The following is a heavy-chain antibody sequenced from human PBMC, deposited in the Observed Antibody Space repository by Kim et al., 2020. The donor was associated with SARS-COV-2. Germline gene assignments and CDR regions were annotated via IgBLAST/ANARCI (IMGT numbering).Heavy chain of an antibody. D-gene: IGHD3-9*01. CDR2: IHYSGKT. CDR1: GGSISSYF. Sequence: SETLSLNCTVSGGSISSYFWTWIRQSPGKGLEWTGYIHYSGKTDYNPSLKSRISFSVDTSKNQFSLRLRSVTAADTAVYYCARGRKRLTGDLLNYYYMDVWGTGTTVTVS. J-gene: IGHJ6*03. CDR3: ARGRKRLTGDLLNYYYMDV. V-gene: IGHV4-59*12.